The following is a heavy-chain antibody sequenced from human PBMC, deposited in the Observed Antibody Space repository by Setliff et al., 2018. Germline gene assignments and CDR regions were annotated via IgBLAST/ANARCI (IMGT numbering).Heavy chain of an antibody. J-gene: IGHJ4*02. CDR2: IYYGGTT. V-gene: IGHV4-59*08. Sequence: SETLSLTCTVSGASISSYYWSWIRQPPGKGLEWIGYIYYGGTTNYNPSLKSRVSISLDTSKSQFSLRLSSLTAADTAVFYCARLSGYYFDYWGQGTLVTVSS. D-gene: IGHD3-22*01. CDR1: GASISSYY. CDR3: ARLSGYYFDY.